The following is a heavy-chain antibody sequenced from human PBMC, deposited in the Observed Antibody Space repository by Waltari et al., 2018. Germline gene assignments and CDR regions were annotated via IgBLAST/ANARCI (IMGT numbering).Heavy chain of an antibody. Sequence: QVQLVQSGAEVKKPGASVKVSCKASGYTFTSYAMHWVRQATGQGLEWMGWINPNSGNTGYAQKFQGRVTMTRNTSISTAYMELSSLRSEDTAVYYCARGHDYGDPFDYWGQGTLVTVSS. CDR2: INPNSGNT. CDR3: ARGHDYGDPFDY. CDR1: GYTFTSYA. D-gene: IGHD4-17*01. V-gene: IGHV1-8*02. J-gene: IGHJ4*02.